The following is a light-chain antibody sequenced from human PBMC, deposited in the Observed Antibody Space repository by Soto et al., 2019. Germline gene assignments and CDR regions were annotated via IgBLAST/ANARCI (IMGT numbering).Light chain of an antibody. J-gene: IGKJ4*01. Sequence: EIVLTQSPATLSLSPGERATLSCRASQSVSNYLAWYQQKPGQPPRLLIYDASNRATGIPARFSGSGSGTDFTLTISSLEPEDFEVYYCQQRSSLLSFGGVTKVEI. CDR1: QSVSNY. V-gene: IGKV3-11*01. CDR2: DAS. CDR3: QQRSSLLS.